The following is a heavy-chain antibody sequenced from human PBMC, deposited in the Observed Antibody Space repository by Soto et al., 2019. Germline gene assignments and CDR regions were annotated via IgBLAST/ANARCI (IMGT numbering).Heavy chain of an antibody. Sequence: GSLRLSCVGSGFTFSSYWMAWVHQAPGKGPEWLSGINSDGTISSYADSVKGRFTISRDNARNTLSLQMNSLRADDTAVYYCARLSGDHSAFFSYGMDAWGQGTTVTVSS. J-gene: IGHJ6*02. CDR2: INSDGTIS. CDR1: GFTFSSYW. D-gene: IGHD2-21*01. V-gene: IGHV3-74*01. CDR3: ARLSGDHSAFFSYGMDA.